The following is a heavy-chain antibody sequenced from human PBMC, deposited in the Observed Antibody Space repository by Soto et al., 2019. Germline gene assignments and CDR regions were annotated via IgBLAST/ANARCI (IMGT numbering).Heavy chain of an antibody. J-gene: IGHJ4*02. V-gene: IGHV3-30-3*01. CDR2: ISYDGSNK. Sequence: QVQLVESGGGVVQPGRSLRLSCAASGFTFSSYAMHWVRQAPGKGLEWVAVISYDGSNKYYADSVKGRFTISRDNSKNTLYLQMNSLRAEDTAVYYCARTLDGSRDWGQGTLVTVSS. CDR1: GFTFSSYA. CDR3: ARTLDGSRD. D-gene: IGHD5-12*01.